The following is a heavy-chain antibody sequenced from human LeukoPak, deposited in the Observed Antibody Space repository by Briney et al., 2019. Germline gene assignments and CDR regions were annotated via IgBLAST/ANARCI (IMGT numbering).Heavy chain of an antibody. J-gene: IGHJ6*02. V-gene: IGHV4-59*01. CDR3: ARDNSIAAAPLGMDV. CDR1: GGSISSYY. CDR2: IYYSGST. Sequence: PSETLSLTCTVSGGSISSYYWSWIRQPPGKGLEWIGYIYYSGSTNYNPSLKSRVTISVDTSKNQFSLKLSSVTAADTAVYYCARDNSIAAAPLGMDVWGQGTTVTVSS. D-gene: IGHD6-13*01.